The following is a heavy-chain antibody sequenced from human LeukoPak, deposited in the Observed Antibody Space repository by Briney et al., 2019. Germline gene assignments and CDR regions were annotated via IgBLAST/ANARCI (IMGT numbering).Heavy chain of an antibody. Sequence: ASVKVSCKASGYTFTSYDINWVRQATGQGLEWMGWMNPNSGNIGYAQKFQGRFTMTRNTSISTAYMELSSLRSEDTAVYYCARGQRSGSFPIRYYYYYMDVWGKGTTVTISS. CDR3: ARGQRSGSFPIRYYYYYMDV. D-gene: IGHD3-10*01. V-gene: IGHV1-8*01. CDR2: MNPNSGNI. J-gene: IGHJ6*03. CDR1: GYTFTSYD.